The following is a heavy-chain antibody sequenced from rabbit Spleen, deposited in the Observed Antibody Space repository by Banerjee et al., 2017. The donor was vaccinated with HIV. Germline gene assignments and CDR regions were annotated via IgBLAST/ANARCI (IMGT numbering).Heavy chain of an antibody. CDR3: ARDAAGREDFNL. CDR2: IGVGSGNT. J-gene: IGHJ4*01. CDR1: GFSFSSGYY. V-gene: IGHV1S40*01. D-gene: IGHD4-2*01. Sequence: QSLEESGGGLVQPEGSLTLTCTASGFSFSSGYYMCWVRQAPGKGLEWIACIGVGSGNTYYANWAKGRFTISKPSSTTVALQVTSLTAADTATYFCARDAAGREDFNLWGPGTLVTVS.